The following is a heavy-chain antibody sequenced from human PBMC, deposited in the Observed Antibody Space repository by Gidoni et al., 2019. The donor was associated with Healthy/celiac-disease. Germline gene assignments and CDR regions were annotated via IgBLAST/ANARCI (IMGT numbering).Heavy chain of an antibody. CDR3: AKDMGFDP. J-gene: IGHJ5*02. Sequence: EVQLVESGGGLVQPGRSLRLSWAASGFTFDDYAMHWVRQAPGKGLEWVSGISWNSGSIGYADSVKGRFTISRDNAKNSLYLQMNSLRAEDTALYYCAKDMGFDPWGQGTLVTVSS. CDR2: ISWNSGSI. CDR1: GFTFDDYA. V-gene: IGHV3-9*01.